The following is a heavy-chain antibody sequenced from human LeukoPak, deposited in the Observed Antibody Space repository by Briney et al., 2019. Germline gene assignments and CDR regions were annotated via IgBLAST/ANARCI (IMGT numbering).Heavy chain of an antibody. J-gene: IGHJ3*02. CDR3: ARAIRAPGTPENAFDI. V-gene: IGHV3-30*04. CDR2: ISRDGTDK. Sequence: GGSLRLSCAASGFTFSNYAMHWVRQAPGEGLEWVAVISRDGTDKYYTDSVKGRLTISRDNSQSTLYLHMNSLSTEDTALYYCARAIRAPGTPENAFDIWGQGTMVTVSS. D-gene: IGHD6-13*01. CDR1: GFTFSNYA.